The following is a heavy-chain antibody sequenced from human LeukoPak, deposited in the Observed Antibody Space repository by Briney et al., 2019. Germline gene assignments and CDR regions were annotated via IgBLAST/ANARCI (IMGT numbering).Heavy chain of an antibody. J-gene: IGHJ3*01. Sequence: GRSLRLSCAASGFTFDDYAMHWVRQAPGKGLEWVSGITWNSGSIAYADSVKGRFTISRDNAENSLYLQMNSLRAEDTALYYCGKSNSGTYGALDVWGQGTMVTVSS. V-gene: IGHV3-9*01. D-gene: IGHD1-26*01. CDR2: ITWNSGSI. CDR1: GFTFDDYA. CDR3: GKSNSGTYGALDV.